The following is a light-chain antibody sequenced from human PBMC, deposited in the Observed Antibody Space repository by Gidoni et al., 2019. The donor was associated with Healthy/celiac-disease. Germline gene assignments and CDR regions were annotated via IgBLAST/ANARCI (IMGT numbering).Light chain of an antibody. V-gene: IGKV1-17*01. CDR1: QGIRND. CDR3: LQHNSYPRT. J-gene: IGKJ1*01. CDR2: SAS. Sequence: DIQMTQSPSSLSASVGARVPINCRASQGIRNDLGRYQQKPGKTPKRLIYSASSLQSGVPSRFSSSGCGTEFTLTISSLQPEDFATYYCLQHNSYPRTFGQGTKVEIK.